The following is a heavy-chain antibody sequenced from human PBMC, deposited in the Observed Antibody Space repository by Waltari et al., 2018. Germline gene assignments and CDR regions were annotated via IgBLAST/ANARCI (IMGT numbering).Heavy chain of an antibody. CDR3: ARDVTGYYYFDL. CDR1: GFTSSSTY. V-gene: IGHV3-53*01. CDR2: INSGGDT. J-gene: IGHJ2*01. Sequence: EVQLVESGGGLIQPGGSLRLSSAASGFTSSSTYMSWVRQAPGKGVGWVSVINSGGDTHYADSVKGRFTISRDSSKNTVYLQISTLRAEDTALYYCARDVTGYYYFDLWGRGTLVTVSS.